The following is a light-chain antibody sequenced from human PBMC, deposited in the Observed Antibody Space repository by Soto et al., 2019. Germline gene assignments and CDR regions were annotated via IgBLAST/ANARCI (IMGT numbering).Light chain of an antibody. V-gene: IGLV2-14*01. J-gene: IGLJ3*02. Sequence: QSALTQPASVSGAPGQTITISCTGTSSDLGSYNYVSWYQQHPGKAPKLMIYEVSNRPSGVSNRFSGSKSGNTASLTISRLHAEDKANYYCSSYTSISTRVFGGGTQLTVL. CDR2: EVS. CDR3: SSYTSISTRV. CDR1: SSDLGSYNY.